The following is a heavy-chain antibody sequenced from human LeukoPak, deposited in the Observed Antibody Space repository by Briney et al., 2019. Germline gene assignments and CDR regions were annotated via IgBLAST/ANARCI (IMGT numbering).Heavy chain of an antibody. CDR1: GGSISNHY. CDR2: IYYSRST. V-gene: IGHV4-59*11. CDR3: ARLRDWFDP. Sequence: PSETLSLTCTVSGGSISNHYWSWIRQPPGKGLEWIGYIYYSRSTNYNPSLKSRVTMSVDTSKNQFSLKLSSVTAADTAVYYCARLRDWFDPWGQGTLVTVSS. J-gene: IGHJ5*02.